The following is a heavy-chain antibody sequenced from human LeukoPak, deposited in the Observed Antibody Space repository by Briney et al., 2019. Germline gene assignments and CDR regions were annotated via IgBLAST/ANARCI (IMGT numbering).Heavy chain of an antibody. J-gene: IGHJ5*02. Sequence: PSETLSLTCTVSGGSISSYYWSWIRHPPGKGLEWIGHIFYTGSSNYNPSLKSRVTISLDRSKNQFSLRLTSVTAADTAMYFCARAGAWQIDPWGQGTLVTVSS. CDR3: ARAGAWQIDP. D-gene: IGHD3-10*01. CDR1: GGSISSYY. V-gene: IGHV4-59*01. CDR2: IFYTGSS.